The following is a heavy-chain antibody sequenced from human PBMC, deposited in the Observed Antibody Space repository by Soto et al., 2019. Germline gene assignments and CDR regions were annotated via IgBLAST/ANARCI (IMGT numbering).Heavy chain of an antibody. CDR3: AKNKARLLMGSNDAFDI. CDR2: ISDSGAST. CDR1: GFKFNNYA. Sequence: GGSLRLSCAASGFKFNNYAMTWVRQAPGKGLEWVSVISDSGASTYNADSVKGRFTISRDNSKNTLYLQMNSLRAEDTALYYCAKNKARLLMGSNDAFDIWGQGTMVTVSS. J-gene: IGHJ3*02. D-gene: IGHD2-15*01. V-gene: IGHV3-23*01.